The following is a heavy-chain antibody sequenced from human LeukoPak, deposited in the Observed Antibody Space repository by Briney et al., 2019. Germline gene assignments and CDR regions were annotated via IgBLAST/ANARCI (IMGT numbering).Heavy chain of an antibody. D-gene: IGHD2-15*01. CDR3: ARDRGVDYCSGGSCSHYYYYMDV. V-gene: IGHV1-46*01. CDR2: INPSGSST. CDR1: GYSFTSHY. J-gene: IGHJ6*03. Sequence: GASVKVSCKASGYSFTSHYMHWVRQAPGQGLEWMGLINPSGSSTLYAQKFQGRVTMTRDMSTTTDYMELSSLRSDDTAVYYCARDRGVDYCSGGSCSHYYYYMDVWGKGTTVTISS.